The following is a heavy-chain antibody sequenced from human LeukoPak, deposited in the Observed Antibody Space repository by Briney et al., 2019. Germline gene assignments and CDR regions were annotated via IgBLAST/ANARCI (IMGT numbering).Heavy chain of an antibody. CDR2: MYSSGST. CDR1: GGSISSSSYY. CDR3: ARGIVYGSGSYYKAYYFDS. J-gene: IGHJ4*02. D-gene: IGHD3-10*01. V-gene: IGHV4-39*07. Sequence: RSSETLSLTCTVSGGSISSSSYYWGWIRQPPGKGLEWIGSMYSSGSTYYNPSLASRVTVSVDTSKNQFSLNLTSVTAADTAVYFCARGIVYGSGSYYKAYYFDSWGQGTLVTVSS.